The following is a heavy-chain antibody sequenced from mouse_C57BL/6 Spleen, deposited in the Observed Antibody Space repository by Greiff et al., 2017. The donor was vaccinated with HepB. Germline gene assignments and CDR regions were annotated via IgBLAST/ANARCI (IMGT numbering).Heavy chain of an antibody. CDR3: ARSYYYGPMDY. CDR1: GYSFTGYY. Sequence: EVKLMESGPELVKPGASVKISCKASGYSFTGYYMNWVKQSPEKSLEWIGEINPSTGGTTYNQKFKAKATLTVDKSSSTAYMQLKSLTSEDSAVYYCARSYYYGPMDYWGQGTSVTVSS. J-gene: IGHJ4*01. CDR2: INPSTGGT. D-gene: IGHD1-1*01. V-gene: IGHV1-42*01.